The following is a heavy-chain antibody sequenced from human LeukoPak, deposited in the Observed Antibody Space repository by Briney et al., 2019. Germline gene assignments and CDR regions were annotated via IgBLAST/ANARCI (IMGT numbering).Heavy chain of an antibody. CDR1: GGTFSSYA. CDR2: IIPIFGTA. D-gene: IGHD3-10*01. CDR3: ARIDYYGSGSSPFDY. J-gene: IGHJ4*02. Sequence: ASVKVSCKASGGTFSSYAISWVRQAPGQGLEWMGGIIPIFGTANYAQKFQGRVTITADESTSTAYMELSSLRSEDTAVYYCARIDYYGSGSSPFDYWGQGTLVTVSS. V-gene: IGHV1-69*13.